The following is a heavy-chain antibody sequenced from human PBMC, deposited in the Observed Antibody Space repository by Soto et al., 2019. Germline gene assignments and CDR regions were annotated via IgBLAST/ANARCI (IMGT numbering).Heavy chain of an antibody. D-gene: IGHD3-3*01. V-gene: IGHV4-61*01. CDR1: GGSVSSGSYY. CDR3: ARDIPPTSYDFWSGYSMSYGMDV. CDR2: IYYSGST. Sequence: QVQLQESGPGLVKPSETLSLTCTVSGGSVSSGSYYWSWIRQPPGKGLEWIGYIYYSGSTNYNPSLQSRVTISVDTSKNQFSLKLSSVTAADTAVYYCARDIPPTSYDFWSGYSMSYGMDVWGQGTTVTVSS. J-gene: IGHJ6*02.